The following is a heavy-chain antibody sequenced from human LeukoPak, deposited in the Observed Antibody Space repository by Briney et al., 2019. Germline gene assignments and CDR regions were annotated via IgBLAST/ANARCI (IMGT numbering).Heavy chain of an antibody. CDR3: ARDYCSSTSCLFDY. CDR1: GYTFTSYD. V-gene: IGHV1-2*02. J-gene: IGHJ4*02. Sequence: ASVKVSCKASGYTFTSYDFNWVRQATGQRPEWMGWMSPNSGDTNYAQKFQGRVTMTRDTSISTAYMELSRLRSDDTAVSYCARDYCSSTSCLFDYWGQGTLVTVSS. CDR2: MSPNSGDT. D-gene: IGHD2-2*01.